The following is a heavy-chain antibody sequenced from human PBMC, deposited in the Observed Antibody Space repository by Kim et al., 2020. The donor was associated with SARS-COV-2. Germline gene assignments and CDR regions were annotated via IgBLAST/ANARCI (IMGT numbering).Heavy chain of an antibody. D-gene: IGHD3-10*01. Sequence: SETLSLTCAVYVGSFSGYYWTWIRQSPGKGLEWIGEIDHSGSTNYDPSLKSRVTISVDTSKNQFSLQVKSVTAADTAVYYCARRGIIRESAIDYRGQGTVVTVSS. CDR2: IDHSGST. CDR3: ARRGIIRESAIDY. V-gene: IGHV4-34*01. J-gene: IGHJ4*02. CDR1: VGSFSGYY.